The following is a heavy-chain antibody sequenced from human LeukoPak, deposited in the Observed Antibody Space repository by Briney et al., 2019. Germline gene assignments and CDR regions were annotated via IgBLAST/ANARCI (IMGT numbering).Heavy chain of an antibody. CDR3: AREVTTVTTGGWFDP. J-gene: IGHJ5*02. V-gene: IGHV4-30-2*01. CDR2: IYHSGST. Sequence: SQTLSLTCAVSGGSISSSGYSWSWIRQPPGKGLEWIGYIYHSGSTYYNPSLKSRVTISVDRSKNQFSLKLSSVTAADTAVYYCAREVTTVTTGGWFDPWGQGTLVTVSS. D-gene: IGHD4-11*01. CDR1: GGSISSSGYS.